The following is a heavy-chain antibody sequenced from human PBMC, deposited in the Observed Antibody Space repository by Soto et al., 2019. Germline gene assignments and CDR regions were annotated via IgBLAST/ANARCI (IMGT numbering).Heavy chain of an antibody. Sequence: PGASLTISCKGSGYSFTSYWISWVRQMPGKALEWMGRIDPSDSYTNYSPSFQGHVTISADKSISTAYLQWSSLKASDTAMYYCALDTAMEAYYYYGMDVWGQGTTVTVSS. J-gene: IGHJ6*02. CDR3: ALDTAMEAYYYYGMDV. CDR2: IDPSDSYT. V-gene: IGHV5-10-1*01. CDR1: GYSFTSYW. D-gene: IGHD5-18*01.